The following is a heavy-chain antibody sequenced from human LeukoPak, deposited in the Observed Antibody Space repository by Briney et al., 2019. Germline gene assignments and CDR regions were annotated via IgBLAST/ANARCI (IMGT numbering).Heavy chain of an antibody. CDR2: ITPKSGGQ. Sequence: ASVKVSCKASGYTFTGYYMHWVRQAPGKGLAWMGWITPKSGGQNNPQKFQGRVTMTRDTSISTAYMELRRLRSDDTVVYYCARDRAYCGGDCYPADRYYYGMDVWGQGTTVTVSS. CDR1: GYTFTGYY. CDR3: ARDRAYCGGDCYPADRYYYGMDV. J-gene: IGHJ6*02. V-gene: IGHV1-2*02. D-gene: IGHD2-21*02.